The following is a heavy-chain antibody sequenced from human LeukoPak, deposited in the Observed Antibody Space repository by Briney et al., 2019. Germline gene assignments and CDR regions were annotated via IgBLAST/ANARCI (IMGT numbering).Heavy chain of an antibody. V-gene: IGHV3-23*01. CDR2: ISGSGGST. J-gene: IGHJ4*02. Sequence: GGSLRLSCAASGFTFSSYAMSWVRQAPGKGLEWVSGISGSGGSTYYADSVKGRFTISRDNSKNTLYLQMNNLRAEDTAIYYCAKAEGVSGSLYHGDYWGQGTLVTVSS. D-gene: IGHD3-10*01. CDR1: GFTFSSYA. CDR3: AKAEGVSGSLYHGDY.